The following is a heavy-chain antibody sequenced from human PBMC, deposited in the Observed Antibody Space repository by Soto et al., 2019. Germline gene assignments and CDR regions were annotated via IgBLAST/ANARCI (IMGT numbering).Heavy chain of an antibody. CDR3: AREEYSTHYFDF. D-gene: IGHD5-18*01. J-gene: IGHJ4*02. V-gene: IGHV3-30-3*01. CDR2: MSYDGNRQ. Sequence: GGFLRLSCVASGFTFSNSPIHWVLQAPGKGLEWVSVMSYDGNRQYYADSVKGRFTISRDSSKNTLYLQMNSVRLEDTAMYYCAREEYSTHYFDFWGQGTLVTVSS. CDR1: GFTFSNSP.